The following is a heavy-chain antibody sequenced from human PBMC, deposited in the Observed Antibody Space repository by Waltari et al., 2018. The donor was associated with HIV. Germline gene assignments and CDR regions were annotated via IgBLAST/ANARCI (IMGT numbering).Heavy chain of an antibody. Sequence: QLQLQESGPALVKPSETLSLTCTVSTGYITQPYYWGGVRQFPGTGLEWIGSIYSNGVSHYAPSLKSRVALSVDMSKNQFSLTLTAVTAADTSRYFCVALRTVTGTIDKWGQGTLVTVS. CDR3: VALRTVTGTIDK. D-gene: IGHD6-19*01. CDR2: IYSNGVS. J-gene: IGHJ4*02. V-gene: IGHV4-39*01. CDR1: TGYITQPYY.